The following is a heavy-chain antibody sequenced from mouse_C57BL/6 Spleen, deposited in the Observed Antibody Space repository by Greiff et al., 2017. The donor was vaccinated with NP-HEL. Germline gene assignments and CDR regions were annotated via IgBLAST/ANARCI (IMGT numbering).Heavy chain of an antibody. J-gene: IGHJ4*01. CDR2: IDPETGGT. CDR3: TRRITTVVEPAMDY. Sequence: VQLQQSGAELVRPGASVTLSCKASGYTFTDYEMHWVKQTPVHGLEWIGAIDPETGGTAYNQKFKGKAILTADKSSSTAYMELRSLTSEDSAVYYCTRRITTVVEPAMDYWGQGTSVTVSS. CDR1: GYTFTDYE. D-gene: IGHD1-1*01. V-gene: IGHV1-15*01.